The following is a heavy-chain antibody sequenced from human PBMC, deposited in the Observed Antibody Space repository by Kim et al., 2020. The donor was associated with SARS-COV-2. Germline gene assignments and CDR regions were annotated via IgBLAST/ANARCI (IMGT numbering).Heavy chain of an antibody. D-gene: IGHD1-26*01. J-gene: IGHJ3*02. CDR1: DGSISGQY. CDR3: ARRVGPTHPFDI. V-gene: IGHV4-59*08. Sequence: SETLSLTCTVSDGSISGQYWSWIRQPPGKGLEWIASVSYSGTTQYNPSVNSRVTISVDTSKNEFSLRLTSVTAADTAVYYCARRVGPTHPFDIWGRGTMV. CDR2: VSYSGTT.